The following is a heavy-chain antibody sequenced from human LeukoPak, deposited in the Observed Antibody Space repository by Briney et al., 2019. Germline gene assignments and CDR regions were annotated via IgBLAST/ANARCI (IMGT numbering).Heavy chain of an antibody. D-gene: IGHD4-17*01. CDR2: ISYDGSNK. CDR1: GFTFSSYG. V-gene: IGHV3-30*18. Sequence: SGGSLRLSCAASGFTFSSYGMHWVRQAPGKGLEWVAVISYDGSNKYYADSVKGRFTISRDNSKNTLYLQMNSLRAEDTAVYYCAKDPVSDAFDIWGQGTMVTVSS. J-gene: IGHJ3*02. CDR3: AKDPVSDAFDI.